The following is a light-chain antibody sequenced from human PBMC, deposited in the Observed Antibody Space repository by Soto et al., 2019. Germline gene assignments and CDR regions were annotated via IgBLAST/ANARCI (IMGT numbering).Light chain of an antibody. J-gene: IGKJ2*01. V-gene: IGKV1-5*01. Sequence: DIQMTQSPSTLSASVGDRVTITCRASQSISSWLAWYQQKPGKAPKLLVYDASSLESGDPSRFSGSGSVTEFTLTISSLQHDDFATEYCQQYNSYLTVGQATKLEIK. CDR3: QQYNSYLT. CDR1: QSISSW. CDR2: DAS.